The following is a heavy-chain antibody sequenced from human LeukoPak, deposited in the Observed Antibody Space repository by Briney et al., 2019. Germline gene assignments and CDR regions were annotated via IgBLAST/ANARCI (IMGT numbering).Heavy chain of an antibody. CDR3: ARDRTMFNWFDP. D-gene: IGHD3-10*02. CDR2: IFYTGST. V-gene: IGHV4-59*12. J-gene: IGHJ5*02. Sequence: SETLSLTCTVSGGSISSYYWSWIRQPPGKGLEWIGYIFYTGSTNYNPFLKSRVTMSVDTSKNQFSLKLSSVTAADTAVYYCARDRTMFNWFDPWGQGTLVTVSS. CDR1: GGSISSYY.